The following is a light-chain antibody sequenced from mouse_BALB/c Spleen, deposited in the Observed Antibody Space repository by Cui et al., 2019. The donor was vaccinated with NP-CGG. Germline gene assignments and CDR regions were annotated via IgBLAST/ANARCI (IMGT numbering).Light chain of an antibody. CDR1: TGAVTTSNY. CDR2: GTN. Sequence: QAVFPQESATTTSPGETVTLTCRSSTGAVTTSNYANWVQEKPDHLFTGLIGGTNNRAPGVPARFSGSLIGDKAALTITGAQTEDEAIYFCALWYSNHWVFGGGTKLTVL. CDR3: ALWYSNHWV. J-gene: IGLJ1*01. V-gene: IGLV1*01.